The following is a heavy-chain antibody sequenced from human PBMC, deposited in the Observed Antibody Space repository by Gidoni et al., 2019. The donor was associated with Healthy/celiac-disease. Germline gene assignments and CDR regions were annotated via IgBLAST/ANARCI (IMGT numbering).Heavy chain of an antibody. J-gene: IGHJ4*02. Sequence: EVQLVESGGGVVQPGGSLRLSCAASGFTFDAYAMHWVRQAPWKVLEWVSLMSGDGGSTYYADSVKGRFTISRDNSKNSLYLQMNSLRTEDTALYYCAKDSGLYYDYVWGSYRHLDYWGQGTLVTVSS. CDR3: AKDSGLYYDYVWGSYRHLDY. V-gene: IGHV3-43*02. D-gene: IGHD3-16*02. CDR1: GFTFDAYA. CDR2: MSGDGGST.